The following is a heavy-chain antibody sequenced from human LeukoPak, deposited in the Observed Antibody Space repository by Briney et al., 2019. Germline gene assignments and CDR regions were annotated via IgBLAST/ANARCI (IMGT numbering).Heavy chain of an antibody. J-gene: IGHJ5*02. Sequence: SETLSLTCTVSGGSISSSSYYWGWIRQPPGKGLEWIGSIYYSGSTYYNPSLKSRVTISVDTSKNQFSLKLSSVTAADTAVYYCARLLNGDYSTWFDPWGQGTLVTVSS. CDR1: GGSISSSSYY. D-gene: IGHD4-11*01. CDR2: IYYSGST. V-gene: IGHV4-39*01. CDR3: ARLLNGDYSTWFDP.